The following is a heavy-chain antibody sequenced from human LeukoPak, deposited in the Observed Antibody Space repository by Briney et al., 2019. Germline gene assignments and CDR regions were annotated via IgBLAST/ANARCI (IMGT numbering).Heavy chain of an antibody. D-gene: IGHD5-12*01. CDR1: GGSISSYY. J-gene: IGHJ4*02. CDR2: IYYSGST. V-gene: IGHV4-59*12. Sequence: PSETLSLTCTVSGGSISSYYWSWIRQPPGKGLEWIGYIYYSGSTNYNPSLKSRVTMSVDTSKNQFSLKLSSVTAADTAVYYCASDVGMATIYWGQGTLVTVSS. CDR3: ASDVGMATIY.